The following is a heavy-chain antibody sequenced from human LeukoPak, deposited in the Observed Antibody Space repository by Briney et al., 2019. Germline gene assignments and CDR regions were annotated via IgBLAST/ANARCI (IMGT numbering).Heavy chain of an antibody. V-gene: IGHV4-39*01. D-gene: IGHD2-2*01. J-gene: IGHJ4*02. Sequence: PSETLSLTCTVSGGSISSSSYYWGWIRQPPGKGLEWIGSIYYSGSTYYNPSLKSRVTISVDTSKNQSSLKLSSVTAADTAVYYCARRGRGGGVVPAADLDYWGQGTLVTVSS. CDR3: ARRGRGGGVVPAADLDY. CDR1: GGSISSSSYY. CDR2: IYYSGST.